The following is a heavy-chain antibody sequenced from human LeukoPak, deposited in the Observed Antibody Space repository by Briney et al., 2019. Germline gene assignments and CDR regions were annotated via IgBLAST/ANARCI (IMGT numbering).Heavy chain of an antibody. J-gene: IGHJ4*02. CDR3: ARGGQTYSSSWYWVY. CDR1: GFTFSSYW. Sequence: PGGSLRLSCAASGFTFSSYWMSWVRQAPGKGLEWVANIKQDGSEKYYVDSVKGRFTISRDNAKNSLYLQMNSLRAEDTAVYYCARGGQTYSSSWYWVYWGQGTLVTVSS. V-gene: IGHV3-7*01. CDR2: IKQDGSEK. D-gene: IGHD6-13*01.